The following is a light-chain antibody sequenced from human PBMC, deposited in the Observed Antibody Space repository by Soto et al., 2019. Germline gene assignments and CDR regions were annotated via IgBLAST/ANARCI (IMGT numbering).Light chain of an antibody. CDR1: QSVSGN. Sequence: IVMTQSPATVSGSPGERVTLSCRASQSVSGNVAWYHQKPGQPPRLLVYGASTTATDIPARFFGSVSETDFTLTITRLQSEDFGIYYCQQFNSWPRTFGQGTKVEIK. V-gene: IGKV3-15*01. CDR2: GAS. CDR3: QQFNSWPRT. J-gene: IGKJ1*01.